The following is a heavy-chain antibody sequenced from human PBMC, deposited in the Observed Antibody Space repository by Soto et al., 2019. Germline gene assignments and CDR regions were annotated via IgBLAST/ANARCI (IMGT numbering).Heavy chain of an antibody. D-gene: IGHD2-15*01. V-gene: IGHV3-21*01. CDR1: GFTFSSYS. J-gene: IGHJ6*02. CDR2: ISSSSSYI. CDR3: ARDSVVVVAATSGYYYYGMDV. Sequence: EVQLVESGGGLVKPGGSLRLSCAASGFTFSSYSMNWVRQAPGKGLEWVSSISSSSSYIYYADSVKGRFTISRDNAKNSLYLQMNSLRAEDTAVYYCARDSVVVVAATSGYYYYGMDVWGHGTTVTVSS.